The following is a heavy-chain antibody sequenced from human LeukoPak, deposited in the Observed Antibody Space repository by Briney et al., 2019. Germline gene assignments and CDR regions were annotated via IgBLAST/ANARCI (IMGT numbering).Heavy chain of an antibody. D-gene: IGHD3-3*01. CDR2: ISYDGSNK. CDR1: GFTFGSYA. V-gene: IGHV3-30*14. J-gene: IGHJ4*02. Sequence: TGGSLRLSCAASGFTFGSYAMHWVRQAPGKGLEWVAVISYDGSNKYYADSVKGRFTISRDNSKNTLYLQMNSLRAEDTAVYYCARERYDFWSGYSYYFDYWGQGTLVTVSS. CDR3: ARERYDFWSGYSYYFDY.